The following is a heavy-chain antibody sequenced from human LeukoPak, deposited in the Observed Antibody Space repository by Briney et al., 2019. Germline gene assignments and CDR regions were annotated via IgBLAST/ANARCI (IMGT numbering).Heavy chain of an antibody. Sequence: ASVKVSCKASGGTFSSYTISWVRQAPGQGLEWMGRIIPILGIANYAQKFQGRVTITADKSTSTAYMELSSLRSEDTAVYYCARADYGDYDGPDYWGQGTLVTVSS. D-gene: IGHD4-17*01. CDR3: ARADYGDYDGPDY. V-gene: IGHV1-69*02. CDR1: GGTFSSYT. CDR2: IIPILGIA. J-gene: IGHJ4*02.